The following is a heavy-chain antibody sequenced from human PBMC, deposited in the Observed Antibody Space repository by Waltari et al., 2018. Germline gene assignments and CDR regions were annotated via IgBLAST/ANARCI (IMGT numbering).Heavy chain of an antibody. CDR3: ASTPLFYYDTSGYYF. D-gene: IGHD3-22*01. CDR2: IDHNEDT. Sequence: QVHLQQWGAGPLKPSETLSLTCAVYGGSFRGFYWSGIRQPPGKGLEWIGQIDHNEDTTYNPSLKDRVTISLDTSKRKFSLTLTSVTAADTAVYYCASTPLFYYDTSGYYFWGQGAPVTVSS. CDR1: GGSFRGFY. V-gene: IGHV4-34*01. J-gene: IGHJ4*02.